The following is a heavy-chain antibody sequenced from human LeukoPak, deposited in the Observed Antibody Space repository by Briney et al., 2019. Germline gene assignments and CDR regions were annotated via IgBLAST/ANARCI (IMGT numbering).Heavy chain of an antibody. Sequence: GGSLRLSCAASGFTFSDYYMSWIRQAPGKGLEWVSYISSSGSTIYYAGSVKGRFTISRDNAKNSLYLQMNSLRAEDTAVYYCASGVPADYYDSSSYLPYYWGQGTLVTVSS. CDR2: ISSSGSTI. CDR3: ASGVPADYYDSSSYLPYY. CDR1: GFTFSDYY. J-gene: IGHJ4*02. D-gene: IGHD3-22*01. V-gene: IGHV3-11*01.